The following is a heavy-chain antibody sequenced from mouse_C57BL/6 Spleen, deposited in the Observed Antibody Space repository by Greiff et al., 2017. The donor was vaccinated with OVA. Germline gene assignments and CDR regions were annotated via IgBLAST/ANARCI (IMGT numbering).Heavy chain of an antibody. J-gene: IGHJ4*01. CDR2: IYPGDGDT. CDR1: GYAFSSSW. CDR3: ARRGYYGSSYYAMDY. D-gene: IGHD1-1*01. V-gene: IGHV1-82*01. Sequence: VQGVESGPELVKPGASVKISCKASGYAFSSSWMNWVKQRPGKGLEWIGRIYPGDGDTNYNGKFKGKATLTADKSSSTAYMQLSSLTSEDSAVYFCARRGYYGSSYYAMDYWGQGTSVTVSS.